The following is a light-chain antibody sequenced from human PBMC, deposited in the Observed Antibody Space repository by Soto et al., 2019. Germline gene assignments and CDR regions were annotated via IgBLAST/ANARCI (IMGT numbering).Light chain of an antibody. CDR3: QTWDTGIWV. J-gene: IGLJ3*02. CDR1: SGHSNYA. Sequence: QSVLTQPPSASASLGASVRLTCTLSSGHSNYAIAWHRQQPKTGHRFLMKVNSGGTHSKEDGVPDRFSGAMSGAERYLTISGRRSDDEADYYCQTWDTGIWVFGGGTQRTVL. V-gene: IGLV4-69*01. CDR2: VNSGGTH.